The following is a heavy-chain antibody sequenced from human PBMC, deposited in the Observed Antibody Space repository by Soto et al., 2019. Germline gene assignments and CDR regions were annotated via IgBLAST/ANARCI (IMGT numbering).Heavy chain of an antibody. CDR3: ARGGRGYSYGYWSFDY. D-gene: IGHD5-18*01. Sequence: ASVKASWKAPGYTFTCYAMHWVRQAPGQRLEWMGWINAGNGNTKYSQKFQGRVTITRDTSASTAYMELSSLRSEDTAVYYCARGGRGYSYGYWSFDYWGQGTLVTVSS. CDR1: GYTFTCYA. CDR2: INAGNGNT. J-gene: IGHJ4*02. V-gene: IGHV1-3*01.